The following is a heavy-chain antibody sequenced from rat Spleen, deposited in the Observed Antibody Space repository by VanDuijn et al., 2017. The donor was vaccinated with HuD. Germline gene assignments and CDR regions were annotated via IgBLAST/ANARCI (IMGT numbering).Heavy chain of an antibody. D-gene: IGHD1-4*01. CDR3: ARLNYPGMGVMDA. Sequence: EVQLVESGGGLVQPGRSLKLSCAASGFTFNNYYMAWVRQAPKKGLEWVATISNSGSRTYYPDSVKGRFTISRDNAKSCLYLQMNSLKPEDTATYYCARLNYPGMGVMDAWGQGASVTVSS. CDR2: ISNSGSRT. CDR1: GFTFNNYY. J-gene: IGHJ4*01. V-gene: IGHV5-7*01.